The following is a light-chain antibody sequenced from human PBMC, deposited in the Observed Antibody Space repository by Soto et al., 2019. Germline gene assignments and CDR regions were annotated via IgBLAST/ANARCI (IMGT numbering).Light chain of an antibody. J-gene: IGKJ4*01. CDR1: QSVSSH. Sequence: EIVLTQSPATLSLSPGERATLSCRASQSVSSHLTWYQHIPGQAPRLLIYDASTRANGIRARFSGSGSGTDFTLNISSLEPEDFAVYYCQQRSDWPLLFGGGTRVEIK. V-gene: IGKV3-11*01. CDR2: DAS. CDR3: QQRSDWPLL.